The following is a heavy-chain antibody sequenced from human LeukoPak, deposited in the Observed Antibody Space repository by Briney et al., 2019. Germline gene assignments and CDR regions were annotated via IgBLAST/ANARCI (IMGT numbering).Heavy chain of an antibody. CDR2: IYYSGST. Sequence: SETLSLTCTVSGGSISSGVYYWGWIRQPPGKGLEWIGSIYYSGSTYYNPSLKSRVTISVDTSKNQFSLKLSSVTAADTAVYYCARRGRSSRQTFDYWGQGTLVTVSS. CDR3: ARRGRSSRQTFDY. V-gene: IGHV4-39*07. D-gene: IGHD6-13*01. J-gene: IGHJ4*02. CDR1: GGSISSGVYY.